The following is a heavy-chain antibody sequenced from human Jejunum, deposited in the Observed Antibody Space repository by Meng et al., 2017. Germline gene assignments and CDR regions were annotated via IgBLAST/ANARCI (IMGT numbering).Heavy chain of an antibody. D-gene: IGHD6-13*01. Sequence: QLQLQESGPGLVKPSETLSLTCTVSGGSISSRSYYWGWIRQPPGKGLEWIASVFYSGTTYYNPSLQSRVTSSIDTSKNQFSMRLTSVTATDTSVYYCARLANSSPDYWGRGTLVTVSS. CDR3: ARLANSSPDY. CDR1: GGSISSRSYY. J-gene: IGHJ4*02. CDR2: VFYSGTT. V-gene: IGHV4-39*01.